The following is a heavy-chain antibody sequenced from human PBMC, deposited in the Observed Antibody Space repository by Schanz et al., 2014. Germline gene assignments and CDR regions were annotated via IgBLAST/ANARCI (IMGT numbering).Heavy chain of an antibody. CDR3: ARDDRQLAGGPLGY. J-gene: IGHJ4*02. Sequence: QVQLVQSGAEVKKPGSSVKVSCKASGGTFSTYTISWVRQAPGQGLEWMGRIIPILGIANYAQKFQGRVTITRDTLASTAYMEVSSLRSEDTAMYYCARDDRQLAGGPLGYWGQGTLVTVSS. D-gene: IGHD6-6*01. CDR1: GGTFSTYT. CDR2: IIPILGIA. V-gene: IGHV1-69*08.